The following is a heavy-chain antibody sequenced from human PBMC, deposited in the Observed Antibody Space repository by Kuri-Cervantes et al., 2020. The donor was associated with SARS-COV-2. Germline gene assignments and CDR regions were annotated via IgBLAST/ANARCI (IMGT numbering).Heavy chain of an antibody. V-gene: IGHV1-58*02. CDR2: IVVGSGNT. J-gene: IGHJ6*03. CDR1: GFTFTSPA. D-gene: IGHD6-13*01. CDR3: ARDVSSSWSNYYYYYMDV. Sequence: SVKVSCKASGFTFTSPAMQWVRQARGQRLEWIGWIVVGSGNTNYAQKFQERVTITRDMSTSTAYMELSSLRAEDTAVYYCARDVSSSWSNYYYYYMDVWGKGTTVTVSS.